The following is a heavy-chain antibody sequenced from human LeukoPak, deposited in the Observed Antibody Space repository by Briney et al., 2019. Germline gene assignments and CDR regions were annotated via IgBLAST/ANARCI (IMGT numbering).Heavy chain of an antibody. J-gene: IGHJ4*02. CDR2: IYYSGST. V-gene: IGHV4-59*01. D-gene: IGHD6-19*01. CDR3: ARNRDSGYSSSFYFDY. Sequence: KPSETLSLTCNVSGGSTSGYYWSWIRQPPGKGLEWVGYIYYSGSTNYDPSLKSRVTISVDTSKNQFSLKLRSVTAADTAMYYCARNRDSGYSSSFYFDYWGQGTLVTVSS. CDR1: GGSTSGYY.